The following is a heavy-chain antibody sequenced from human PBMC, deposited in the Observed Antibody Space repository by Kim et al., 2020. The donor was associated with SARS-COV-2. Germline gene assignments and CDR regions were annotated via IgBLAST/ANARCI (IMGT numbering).Heavy chain of an antibody. Sequence: GGSLRLSCAGSGFAFGDYYMSWARQTPGKGLEWISYISSTGTYIKYADSVKGRFTISRDNANKTVHLRMNNLRADETALYYCVATNIPGRGDYWGQGTLVTVSS. CDR1: GFAFGDYY. CDR3: VATNIPGRGDY. CDR2: ISSTGTYI. J-gene: IGHJ4*02. D-gene: IGHD2-21*01. V-gene: IGHV3-11*03.